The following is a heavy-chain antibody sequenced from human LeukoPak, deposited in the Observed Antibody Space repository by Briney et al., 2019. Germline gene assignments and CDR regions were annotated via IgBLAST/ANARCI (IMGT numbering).Heavy chain of an antibody. CDR2: IRAYNGNT. V-gene: IGHV1-18*04. CDR3: ARGGDDSGYDRYWFDP. Sequence: ASVNVSFKASGYTFTDYYMHWVRQAPGQGLEWMGWIRAYNGNTNYAQKLQGRVTMTTDTSTSTAYMELRSLRSDDTAVYYCARGGDDSGYDRYWFDPWGQGTLVTVSS. D-gene: IGHD5-12*01. CDR1: GYTFTDYY. J-gene: IGHJ5*02.